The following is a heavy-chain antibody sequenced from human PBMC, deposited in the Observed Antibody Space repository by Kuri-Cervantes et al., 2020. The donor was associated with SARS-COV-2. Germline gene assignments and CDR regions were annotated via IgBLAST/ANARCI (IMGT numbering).Heavy chain of an antibody. CDR3: ARPYCTSSTCYDGTFDS. CDR2: IIPLFGTT. D-gene: IGHD2-2*01. J-gene: IGHJ4*02. CDR1: GGTFSSYA. V-gene: IGHV1-69*06. Sequence: SVKGLLKASGGTFSSYAVTWVRQAPGRGLEWMGRIIPLFGTTIYAENFRGRVTLTADKSTNTAYMELSSLRSEDTAVYYCARPYCTSSTCYDGTFDSWGQGTLVTVSS.